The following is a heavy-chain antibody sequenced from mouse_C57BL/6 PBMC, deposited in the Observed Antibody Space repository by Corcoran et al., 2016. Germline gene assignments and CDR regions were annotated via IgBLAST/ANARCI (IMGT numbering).Heavy chain of an antibody. CDR2: INTYSGVP. CDR3: ARDPSYYYGTHYFDY. CDR1: GYTFTTYG. Sequence: QIQLVQSGPELKKPGETVKISCKASGYTFTTYGMSWVKQAPGKGLKWMGWINTYSGVPTYADDFKGRFAFSLETSASTAYLQINNLKNEDTATYFCARDPSYYYGTHYFDYWGQATTLTVSS. V-gene: IGHV9-3*01. D-gene: IGHD1-1*01. J-gene: IGHJ2*01.